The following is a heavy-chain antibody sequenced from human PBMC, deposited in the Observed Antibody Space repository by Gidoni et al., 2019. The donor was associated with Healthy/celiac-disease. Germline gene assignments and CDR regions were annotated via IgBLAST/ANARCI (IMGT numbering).Heavy chain of an antibody. D-gene: IGHD2-15*01. V-gene: IGHV1-24*01. CDR3: ATAIERGILPPE. CDR1: GYTLTELS. CDR2: FDPEDGET. J-gene: IGHJ4*02. Sequence: QVQLVQSGAEVKTPGASVQVSCKVSGYTLTELSMHWVRQAPGKGLEWMGGFDPEDGETIYAQKFQGRVTMTEDTSTDTAYMELSSLRSEDTAVYYCATAIERGILPPEWGQGTLVTVSS.